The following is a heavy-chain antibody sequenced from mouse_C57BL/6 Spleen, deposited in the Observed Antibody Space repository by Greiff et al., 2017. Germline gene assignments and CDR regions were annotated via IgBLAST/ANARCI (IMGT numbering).Heavy chain of an antibody. Sequence: QVQLQQPGTELVKPGASVKLSCKASGYTFTSYWMHWVKQRPGQGLEWIGNINPSNGGTNYNEKFKSKATLTVDKSSSTAYMQLSSLTSEDSAVYYCAREAEYYYGSKGYFDVWGTGTTVTVSS. CDR3: AREAEYYYGSKGYFDV. CDR2: INPSNGGT. V-gene: IGHV1-53*01. CDR1: GYTFTSYW. J-gene: IGHJ1*03. D-gene: IGHD1-1*01.